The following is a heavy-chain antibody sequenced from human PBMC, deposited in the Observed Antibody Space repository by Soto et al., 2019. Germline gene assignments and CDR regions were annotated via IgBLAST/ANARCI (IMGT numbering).Heavy chain of an antibody. J-gene: IGHJ4*02. D-gene: IGHD3-22*01. CDR1: GFTFDDYA. CDR2: ISWNSGSI. V-gene: IGHV3-9*01. Sequence: PGGSLRLSCAASGFTFDDYAVHWVRQAPGKGLEWVSGISWNSGSIGYADSVKGRFTISRDNAKSSLYLQMNSLRAEDTALYYCAKDWDYDSSGDFDYWGQGTLVTVS. CDR3: AKDWDYDSSGDFDY.